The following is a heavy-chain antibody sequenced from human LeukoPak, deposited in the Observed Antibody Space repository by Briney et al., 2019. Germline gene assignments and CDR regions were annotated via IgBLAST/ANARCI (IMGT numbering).Heavy chain of an antibody. CDR2: INPTSGET. J-gene: IGHJ6*03. CDR3: ASPQGYCSSTSCSVGAYYYYYMDV. Sequence: ASVKVSCKASGYSFNGYYMHWVREAPGQGLEWMGWINPTSGETDYAERFQGRVTMTRDTSISTAYLELSRLTSDDTALYYCASPQGYCSSTSCSVGAYYYYYMDVWGKGTTVTVSS. V-gene: IGHV1-2*02. CDR1: GYSFNGYY. D-gene: IGHD2-2*01.